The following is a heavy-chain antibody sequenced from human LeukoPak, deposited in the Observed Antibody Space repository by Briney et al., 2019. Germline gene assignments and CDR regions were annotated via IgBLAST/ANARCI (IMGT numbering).Heavy chain of an antibody. CDR3: ARGIQLWSYYYYGVDV. CDR2: ISSSSTI. CDR1: GFAFSTYS. J-gene: IGHJ6*02. D-gene: IGHD5-18*01. Sequence: PGGSLRLSCAASGFAFSTYSMNWVRQAPGKGLEWVSYISSSSTIYYADSVKGRFAISRDNAKNSLYLQMSSLRDEGTAVYYCARGIQLWSYYYYGVDVWGLGTTVTVSS. V-gene: IGHV3-48*02.